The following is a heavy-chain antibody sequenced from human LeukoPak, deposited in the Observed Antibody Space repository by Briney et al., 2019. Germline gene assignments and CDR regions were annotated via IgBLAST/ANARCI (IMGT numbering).Heavy chain of an antibody. Sequence: GASVKVSCKASGGTFSSYAISWVRQAPGQGLEWMGGIIPIFGTANYAQKFRGRVTITADKSTRTAYMELSSLRSEDTAVYYCARTIAARQYYYYYYMDVWGKGTTVTVSS. CDR1: GGTFSSYA. D-gene: IGHD6-6*01. CDR3: ARTIAARQYYYYYYMDV. V-gene: IGHV1-69*06. CDR2: IIPIFGTA. J-gene: IGHJ6*03.